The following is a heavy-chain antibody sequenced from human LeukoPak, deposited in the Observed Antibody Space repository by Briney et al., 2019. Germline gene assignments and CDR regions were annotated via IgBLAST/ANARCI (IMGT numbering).Heavy chain of an antibody. CDR1: GFTFSSYV. V-gene: IGHV3-23*01. Sequence: GGSLRLSCAASGFTFSSYVMSWVRQAPGKGLEWVSAISGSGGSTYYADSVKGRFTIPRDNSKNTLYMQMNSLRAEDTAVYYCAKSHDSSGSDYWGQGTLVTVSS. J-gene: IGHJ4*02. CDR3: AKSHDSSGSDY. D-gene: IGHD3-22*01. CDR2: ISGSGGST.